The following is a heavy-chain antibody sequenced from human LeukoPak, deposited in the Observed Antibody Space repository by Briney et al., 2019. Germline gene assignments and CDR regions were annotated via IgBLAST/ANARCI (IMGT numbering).Heavy chain of an antibody. J-gene: IGHJ4*02. CDR2: ITGGSGRT. CDR3: AKHGRGNNSRDYFDY. V-gene: IGHV3-23*01. D-gene: IGHD5-12*01. Sequence: GGSLRLSCAASGFTFSNYAMTWVRQAPGKELEWVSTITGGSGRTYYTDSVKGRFTTSRDHSENTLYLQMNSLRAEDTAVYHCAKHGRGNNSRDYFDYWGQGTLVTVSS. CDR1: GFTFSNYA.